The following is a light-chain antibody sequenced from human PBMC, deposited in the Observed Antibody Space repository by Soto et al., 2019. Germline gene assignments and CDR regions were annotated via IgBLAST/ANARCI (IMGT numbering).Light chain of an antibody. Sequence: QSVLTQPPSASGTPGQSVTISCSGSSSNIGSDYVYWFQLLPGTAPKLLIYRDNQRPSGVSDRFSGSKSGTSGSLAISGLRTEDEADYYCAAWDDSLSGGEFGGGTKLTVL. CDR1: SSNIGSDY. V-gene: IGLV1-47*01. CDR2: RDN. J-gene: IGLJ2*01. CDR3: AAWDDSLSGGE.